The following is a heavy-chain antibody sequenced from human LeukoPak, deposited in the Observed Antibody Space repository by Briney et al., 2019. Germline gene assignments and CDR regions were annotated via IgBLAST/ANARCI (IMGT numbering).Heavy chain of an antibody. D-gene: IGHD3-3*01. CDR1: GFSFSSYA. V-gene: IGHV3-23*01. Sequence: GGSLRLSCAASGFSFSSYAMSWVRQAPGKGLEWVSTISGSGDSTYYADSVKGRFTISRDNSKNTLYLQMNSLRAEDTAVYYCAKDGDSHAFDIWGQGTMVTVSS. J-gene: IGHJ3*02. CDR2: ISGSGDST. CDR3: AKDGDSHAFDI.